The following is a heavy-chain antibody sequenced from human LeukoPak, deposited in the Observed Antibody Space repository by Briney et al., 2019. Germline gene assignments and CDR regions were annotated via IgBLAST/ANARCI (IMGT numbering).Heavy chain of an antibody. J-gene: IGHJ3*02. CDR1: GFTFSSYG. V-gene: IGHV3-30*18. CDR2: ISYDGSNK. Sequence: GRSLRLSCAASGFTFSSYGMHWVRQAPGKGLEWVAVISYDGSNKYYADSVKGRFTISRDNSKNTLYLQMNSLRAEDTAVYYCAKDLVYYDSYFAFDIWGQGTMVTVSS. CDR3: AKDLVYYDSYFAFDI. D-gene: IGHD3-22*01.